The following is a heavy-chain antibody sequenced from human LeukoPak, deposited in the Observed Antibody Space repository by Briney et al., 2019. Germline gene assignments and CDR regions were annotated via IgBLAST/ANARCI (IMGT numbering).Heavy chain of an antibody. Sequence: ASVKVSCKASGYTFTSYYMHWVRQAPGQGLEWMGIINPSGGSTSYAQKFQGRVTMTRDTSTSTVYMELSSPRSEDTAVYYCARVREGNWDAFDIWGQGTMVTVSS. CDR3: ARVREGNWDAFDI. J-gene: IGHJ3*02. CDR1: GYTFTSYY. D-gene: IGHD1-20*01. V-gene: IGHV1-46*01. CDR2: INPSGGST.